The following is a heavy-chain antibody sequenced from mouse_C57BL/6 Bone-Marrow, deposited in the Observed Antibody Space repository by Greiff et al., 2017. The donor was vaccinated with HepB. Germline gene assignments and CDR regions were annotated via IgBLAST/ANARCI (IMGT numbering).Heavy chain of an antibody. CDR2: FYPGSGSI. J-gene: IGHJ3*01. V-gene: IGHV1-62-2*01. Sequence: VQLQESGAELVKPGASVKLSCKASGYTFTEYTIHWVKQRSGQGLEWIGWFYPGSGSIKYNEKFKDKATLTADKSSSTVYMELSRLTYEDSAVYFSARHEKRGAWFAYWGQGTLVTVSA. CDR3: ARHEKRGAWFAY. CDR1: GYTFTEYT.